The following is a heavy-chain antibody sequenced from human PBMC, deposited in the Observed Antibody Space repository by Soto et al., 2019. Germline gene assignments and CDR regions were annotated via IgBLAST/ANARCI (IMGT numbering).Heavy chain of an antibody. CDR3: ARESGGATATLVYYYFYMDV. CDR1: GDSFNDYY. CDR2: INPNGGVT. D-gene: IGHD5-12*01. J-gene: IGHJ6*03. V-gene: IGHV1-2*04. Sequence: QVRLVQSGAEVRKPGASVTVSCRSSGDSFNDYYIHWVRQAPGQGFEWMGWINPNGGVTKYAQKFQGWVSMTRDTSIRTVYMQLSRLRSDDTAVYYCARESGGATATLVYYYFYMDVWGTGTTVTVSS.